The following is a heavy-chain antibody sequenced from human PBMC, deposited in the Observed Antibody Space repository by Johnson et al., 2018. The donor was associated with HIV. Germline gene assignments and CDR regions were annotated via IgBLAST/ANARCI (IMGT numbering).Heavy chain of an antibody. D-gene: IGHD7-27*01. V-gene: IGHV3-30*04. J-gene: IGHJ3*02. CDR2: ISYDGSNK. CDR1: KFTFSTYA. Sequence: QVQLVESGGGVVQPGRSLRLSCAASKFTFSTYAMHWVRQAPGKGLEWVAVISYDGSNKYYADSVKGRFTISRDNSKNTLYLQINSLRAEDTAVYYCARDPANWGWQGAFDIWGQGTMVTVSS. CDR3: ARDPANWGWQGAFDI.